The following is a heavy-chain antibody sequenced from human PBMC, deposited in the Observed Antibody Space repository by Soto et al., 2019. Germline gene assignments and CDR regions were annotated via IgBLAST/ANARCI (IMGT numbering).Heavy chain of an antibody. CDR1: GGPISSSSYY. D-gene: IGHD3-3*01. CDR3: ARVFGVARSPFDY. J-gene: IGHJ4*02. Sequence: SETLSLTCTVSGGPISSSSYYWGWIRQAPGKGLEWLATIYYTGYTYHNPSLKSHVTISVDTSKNQFSLKLSSVTAADTAVYYCARVFGVARSPFDYWGQGTLVTVSS. V-gene: IGHV4-39*01. CDR2: IYYTGYT.